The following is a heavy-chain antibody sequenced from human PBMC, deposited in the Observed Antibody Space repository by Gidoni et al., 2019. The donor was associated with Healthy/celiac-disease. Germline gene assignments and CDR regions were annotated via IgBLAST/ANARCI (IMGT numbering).Heavy chain of an antibody. J-gene: IGHJ5*02. CDR3: ARTNWNRRSEWFDP. CDR2: SYDSGST. V-gene: IGHV4-59*01. CDR1: GGSISSYY. D-gene: IGHD1-1*01. Sequence: QVQLQESGPGLVKPSETLSLTCAVSGGSISSYYWSWIRQPPGKGLEWIGYSYDSGSTNYNPSLKSRVTISVDTSKNQFSLKLSSVTAADTAVYYCARTNWNRRSEWFDPWGQGTLVTVSS.